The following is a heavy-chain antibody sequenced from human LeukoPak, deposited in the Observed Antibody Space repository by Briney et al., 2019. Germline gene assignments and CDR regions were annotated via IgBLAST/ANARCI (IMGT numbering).Heavy chain of an antibody. D-gene: IGHD7-27*01. Sequence: GGSLILSCAASGFTFSGYYMIRIRQAPGKGLEWVLYISSSSSYTNYADSVKGRFTISRDNAKNSLYLQMNSLRAEDTAVYYCAREGSNWGSNAFDIWGQGTMVTVSS. CDR3: AREGSNWGSNAFDI. CDR1: GFTFSGYY. V-gene: IGHV3-11*06. J-gene: IGHJ3*02. CDR2: ISSSSSYT.